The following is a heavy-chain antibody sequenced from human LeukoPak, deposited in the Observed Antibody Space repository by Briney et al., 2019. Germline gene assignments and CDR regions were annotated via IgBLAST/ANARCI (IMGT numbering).Heavy chain of an antibody. J-gene: IGHJ4*02. Sequence: KAGRSLRLSCAASRLTFSSYAMHWVRQPPGKGLEWVAVIPYDGNNKYYADSVRGRFTISRDNSKNTLYLQMNSLRPEDTAVYYCTSSRFDWLPYFEYRGQGTLVTVSS. CDR1: RLTFSSYA. CDR3: TSSRFDWLPYFEY. V-gene: IGHV3-30-3*01. D-gene: IGHD3-9*01. CDR2: IPYDGNNK.